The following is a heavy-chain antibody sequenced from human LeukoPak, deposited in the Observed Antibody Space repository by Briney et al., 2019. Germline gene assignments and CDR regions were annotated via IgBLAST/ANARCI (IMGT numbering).Heavy chain of an antibody. J-gene: IGHJ4*02. CDR2: IYHSGST. CDR3: ARLRRGIAVAGSRFDY. Sequence: SETLSLTCAVSGYSISNGYYWGWIRQPPGKGLEWIGSIYHSGSTNYNPSLKSRVTISVDTSKNQFSLKLSSVTAADTAVYYCARLRRGIAVAGSRFDYWGQGTLVTVSS. D-gene: IGHD6-19*01. V-gene: IGHV4-38-2*01. CDR1: GYSISNGYY.